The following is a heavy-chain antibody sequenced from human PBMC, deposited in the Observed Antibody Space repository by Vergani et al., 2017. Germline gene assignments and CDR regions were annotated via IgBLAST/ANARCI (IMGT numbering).Heavy chain of an antibody. CDR2: IIPIFGTA. V-gene: IGHV1-69*01. CDR3: AGDLTEVGTILGFYYMDV. CDR1: GGTFSSYA. Sequence: QVQLVQSGAEVKKPGSSVKVSCKASGGTFSSYAISWVRQAPGQGLEWMGGIIPIFGTANYAQKFQGRVTITADESTSTAYMELSSLRSEDTAVYYCAGDLTEVGTILGFYYMDVWGKGTTVTVSS. J-gene: IGHJ6*03. D-gene: IGHD3-3*01.